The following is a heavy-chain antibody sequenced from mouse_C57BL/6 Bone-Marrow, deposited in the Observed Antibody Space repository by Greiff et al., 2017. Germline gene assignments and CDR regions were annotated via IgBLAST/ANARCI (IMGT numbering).Heavy chain of an antibody. CDR1: GFSLTSYG. CDR2: IWSGGST. Sequence: QVQLQQSGPGLVQPSQSLSITCTVSGFSLTSYGVHWVRQSPGKGLEWLGVIWSGGSTDYNAAFISRLSISKDNSKSQVFFKMNSLQADDTALYYCARRTAQATFYAMDYWGQGTSVTVSS. V-gene: IGHV2-2*01. D-gene: IGHD3-2*02. CDR3: ARRTAQATFYAMDY. J-gene: IGHJ4*01.